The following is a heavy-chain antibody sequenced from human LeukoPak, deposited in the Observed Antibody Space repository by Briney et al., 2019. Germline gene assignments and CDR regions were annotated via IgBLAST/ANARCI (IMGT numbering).Heavy chain of an antibody. CDR1: VFTFSSFP. Sequence: PGASLRLSCVDSVFTFSSFPMSWVRQAPGKGLEWVSTISSSGSTTYYVDSVKGRFTISRDNSRNTLYLQMNSLRGEDTAVYYCARESPAFAYWGQGTLVTVS. CDR3: ARESPAFAY. V-gene: IGHV3-23*02. J-gene: IGHJ4*02. CDR2: ISSSGSTT.